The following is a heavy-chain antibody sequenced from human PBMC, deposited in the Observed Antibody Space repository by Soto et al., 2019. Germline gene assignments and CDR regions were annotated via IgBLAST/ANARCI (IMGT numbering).Heavy chain of an antibody. J-gene: IGHJ4*02. D-gene: IGHD3-3*01. CDR2: IKQDGSEK. CDR1: GFTFSSYW. V-gene: IGHV3-7*03. CDR3: AGSTFGVVLDY. Sequence: PGGSLRLSCAASGFTFSSYWMSWVRQAPGKGLEWVANIKQDGSEKYYVDSVKGRFTISRDNAKNSLYLQMNSLRAEDTAVYYCAGSTFGVVLDYWGQGTLVTVSS.